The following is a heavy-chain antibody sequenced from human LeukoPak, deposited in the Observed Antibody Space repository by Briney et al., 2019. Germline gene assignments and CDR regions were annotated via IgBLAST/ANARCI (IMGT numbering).Heavy chain of an antibody. CDR1: GFTFSSYA. J-gene: IGHJ4*02. CDR2: ISYDGSNK. CDR3: ARSGVGPFDY. Sequence: PGRSLRLSCAASGFTFSSYAMHWVRQAPGKGLEWVAVISYDGSNKYYADSVKGRFTISRDNSKNTLHLQMNSLRAEDTAVYYCARSGVGPFDYWGQGTLVTVSS. V-gene: IGHV3-30*04. D-gene: IGHD1-26*01.